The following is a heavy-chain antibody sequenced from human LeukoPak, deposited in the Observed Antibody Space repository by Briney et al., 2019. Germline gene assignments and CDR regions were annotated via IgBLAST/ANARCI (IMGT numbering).Heavy chain of an antibody. V-gene: IGHV3-21*01. D-gene: IGHD1-26*01. CDR1: GFTFSSYS. CDR2: ISSSSSYI. J-gene: IGHJ3*02. CDR3: ASNSELLRAFDI. Sequence: GGSLRLSCAASGFTFSSYSMNWVRQAPGKGLEWVSSISSSSSYIYYADSVKGRFTISRDNAKNSLYLQMNSLRAEDTAVYYCASNSELLRAFDIWGQGTMVTVSS.